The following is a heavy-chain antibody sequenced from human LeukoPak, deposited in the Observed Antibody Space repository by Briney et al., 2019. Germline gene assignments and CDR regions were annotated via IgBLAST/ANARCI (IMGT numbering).Heavy chain of an antibody. CDR2: INIDGSYT. D-gene: IGHD3-9*01. Sequence: GGSLRLSCAASGFTLSNYWMHWVRQPPGKGPGWVARINIDGSYTSYADSVKDRFTISGDDAKNTLYLQMSSLRAEATAVYYCARDFDAGGTAGDDFDYWGRGTLVTVSS. CDR1: GFTLSNYW. V-gene: IGHV3-74*01. J-gene: IGHJ4*02. CDR3: ARDFDAGGTAGDDFDY.